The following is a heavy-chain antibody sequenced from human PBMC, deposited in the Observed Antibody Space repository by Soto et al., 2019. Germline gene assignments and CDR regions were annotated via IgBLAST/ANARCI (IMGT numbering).Heavy chain of an antibody. Sequence: SVKVSCKASGGTFSSYAISWVRQAPGQGLEWMGGIIPTFGTANYAQKFQGRVTITADESTSTAYMELSSPRSEDTAVYYCARDTMRMVRGVAEYYYYGMDVWGQGTTVTVSS. CDR3: ARDTMRMVRGVAEYYYYGMDV. D-gene: IGHD3-10*01. CDR1: GGTFSSYA. V-gene: IGHV1-69*13. J-gene: IGHJ6*02. CDR2: IIPTFGTA.